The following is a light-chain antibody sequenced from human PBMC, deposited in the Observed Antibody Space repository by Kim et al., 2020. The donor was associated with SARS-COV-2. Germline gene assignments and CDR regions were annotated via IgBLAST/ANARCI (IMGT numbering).Light chain of an antibody. CDR3: QHRGNWPLT. J-gene: IGKJ5*01. V-gene: IGKV3-11*01. CDR1: QGVSSY. Sequence: LSPGKTPPLSGRACQGVSSYLAWYQQKPGQAPGLLIYDASSRATGIPARFSGSGSGTDFTLTNSSLEPEDFAVYDCQHRGNWPLTFGHGTRLEIK. CDR2: DAS.